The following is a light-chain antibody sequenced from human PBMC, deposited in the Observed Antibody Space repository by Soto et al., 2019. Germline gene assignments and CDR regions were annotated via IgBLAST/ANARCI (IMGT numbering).Light chain of an antibody. J-gene: IGKJ3*01. CDR3: QHYNSYFT. CDR1: QSISSW. V-gene: IGKV1-5*03. CDR2: KAS. Sequence: DIQMTQSPSTLSASVGDRVTITCRASQSISSWLAWYQQKPGKAPKLLIYKASSLESGVPSRFSGSGSGTEFTLTISSLQPDDFATYYCQHYNSYFTFGPGTKVDIK.